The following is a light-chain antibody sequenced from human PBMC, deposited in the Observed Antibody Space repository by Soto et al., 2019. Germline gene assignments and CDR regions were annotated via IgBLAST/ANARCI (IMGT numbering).Light chain of an antibody. J-gene: IGKJ1*01. CDR2: GAS. CDR3: QQYEALVT. CDR1: QSISDT. Sequence: ETVMTQYPATLSVSPGGRATLSCRASQSISDTLAWYQQKPGQAPRLLIHGASTRATGFPARFSGSGSGTEFTLTISSMTSEDFAVYYCQQYEALVTFGQGTKVDIK. V-gene: IGKV3-15*01.